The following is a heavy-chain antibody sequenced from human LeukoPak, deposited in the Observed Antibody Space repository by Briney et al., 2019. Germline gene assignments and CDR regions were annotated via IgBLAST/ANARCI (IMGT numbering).Heavy chain of an antibody. J-gene: IGHJ5*02. CDR1: GFSFNNYW. V-gene: IGHV3-7*01. Sequence: PGGSLRLSCAASGFSFNNYWMDWVRQAPGKGLEWVANIKQDGSEKYYVDSVKGRFTISRDNAKNSLYLQMNSLRAEDTAVYYCARALPFDPWGQGTLVTVSS. CDR3: ARALPFDP. CDR2: IKQDGSEK.